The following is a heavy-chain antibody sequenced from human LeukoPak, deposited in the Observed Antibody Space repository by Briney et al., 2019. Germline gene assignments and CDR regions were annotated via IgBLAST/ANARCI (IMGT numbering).Heavy chain of an antibody. J-gene: IGHJ4*02. CDR3: ARSPFLTGYYNFDY. CDR2: IIPIFGTA. CDR1: GGTFSSYA. Sequence: ASVKVSFKASGGTFSSYAISWVRQAPGQGLEWMGGIIPIFGTANYAQKFQGRVTITTDESTSTAYMELSSLRSEDTAVYYCARSPFLTGYYNFDYWGQGTLVTVSS. D-gene: IGHD3-9*01. V-gene: IGHV1-69*05.